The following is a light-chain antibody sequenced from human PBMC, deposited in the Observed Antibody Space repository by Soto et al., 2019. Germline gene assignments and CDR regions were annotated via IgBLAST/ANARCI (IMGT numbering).Light chain of an antibody. J-gene: IGKJ1*01. CDR2: DAS. V-gene: IGKV1-33*01. CDR1: QDIGAY. CDR3: QHYNSYSEA. Sequence: DIPLTQSPSSLSASVGDRVTMTCQASQDIGAYLNWYQQKAGKPPRLLIRDASKLETGVPSRFSGTGSGTDFSLTISSVQPEDFATYYCQHYNSYSEAFGQGTKVELK.